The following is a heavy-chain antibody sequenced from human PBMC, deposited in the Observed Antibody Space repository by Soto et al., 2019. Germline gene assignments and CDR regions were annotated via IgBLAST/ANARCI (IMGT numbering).Heavy chain of an antibody. CDR1: GESLNYYY. CDR2: FYQGGST. D-gene: IGHD2-21*01. Sequence: HVQLRQWGAGLLKPSDTLSLTCAVYGESLNYYYWSWIRQAPGKGLEWIGEFYQGGSTHYNPSVKSRVTISVALSSQQCSLKLTSVTAADTATYYCARGMWPDRFANWGQGTLVTVSS. J-gene: IGHJ5*02. V-gene: IGHV4-34*01. CDR3: ARGMWPDRFAN.